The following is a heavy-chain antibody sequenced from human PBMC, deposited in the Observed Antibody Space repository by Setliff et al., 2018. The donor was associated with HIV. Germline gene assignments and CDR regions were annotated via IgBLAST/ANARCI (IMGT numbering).Heavy chain of an antibody. D-gene: IGHD4-17*01. CDR1: GFSLSTYS. Sequence: PGGSLRLSCIASGFSLSTYSMNWVRQAPGKGLEWISYISSDSRTTYYADSVKGRFTISRDDAKNSLFLQMNSLRAEDTGVYHCAKVFAYGVDGFDIWGQGTMVTVSS. CDR3: AKVFAYGVDGFDI. J-gene: IGHJ3*02. V-gene: IGHV3-48*04. CDR2: ISSDSRTT.